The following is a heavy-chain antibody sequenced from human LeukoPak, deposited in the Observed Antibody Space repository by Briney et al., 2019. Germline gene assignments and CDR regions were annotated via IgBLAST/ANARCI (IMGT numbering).Heavy chain of an antibody. V-gene: IGHV4-30-4*01. Sequence: SETLSLTCTVSGGSISSGDYYWSWIRQPPGKGLEWIGYIYYSGSTYYNPSLKSRVTISVDTSKNQFSLKLSSVTAADTAVYYCAKAYSSSSFPDYWGQGTLVTVSS. CDR2: IYYSGST. CDR1: GGSISSGDYY. J-gene: IGHJ4*02. D-gene: IGHD6-6*01. CDR3: AKAYSSSSFPDY.